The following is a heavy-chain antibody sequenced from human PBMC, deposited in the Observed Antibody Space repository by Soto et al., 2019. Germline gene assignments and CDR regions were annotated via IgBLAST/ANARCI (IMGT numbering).Heavy chain of an antibody. V-gene: IGHV3-30-3*01. Sequence: QVPLVESGGGVVQPGRSLRLSCAASGFTFSSYAMHWVRQAPVKGLEWVAVISYDGSNKYYADSVKGRFTISRDNSKNTLYLQMNSLRAEDTAVYYCASAETRTPRMVATDPTDYWGQGTLVTVSS. D-gene: IGHD5-12*01. CDR1: GFTFSSYA. J-gene: IGHJ4*02. CDR2: ISYDGSNK. CDR3: ASAETRTPRMVATDPTDY.